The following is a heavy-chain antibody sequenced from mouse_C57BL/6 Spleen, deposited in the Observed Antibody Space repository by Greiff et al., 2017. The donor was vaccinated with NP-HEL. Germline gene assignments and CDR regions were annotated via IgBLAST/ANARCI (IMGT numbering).Heavy chain of an antibody. D-gene: IGHD2-4*01. Sequence: EVHLVESEGGLVQPGSSMKLSCTASGFTFSDYYMAWVRQVPEKGLEWVANINYDGSSTYYLDSLKSRFIISRDNAKNILYLQMSSLKSEDTATYYCARAYDYEGAWFAYWGQGTLVTVSA. V-gene: IGHV5-16*01. J-gene: IGHJ3*01. CDR2: INYDGSST. CDR3: ARAYDYEGAWFAY. CDR1: GFTFSDYY.